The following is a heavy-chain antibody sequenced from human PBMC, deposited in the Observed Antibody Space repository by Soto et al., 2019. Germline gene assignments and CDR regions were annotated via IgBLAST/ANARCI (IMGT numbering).Heavy chain of an antibody. CDR3: ATLPRLDGMDV. J-gene: IGHJ6*02. Sequence: PAETLSLTCAVSGYSISSGHSCGGIRQPPGKGLEWIGSIFHTGSTYYNPSLKSRVTLSVDTSKNQVSLKLSSVTAADTAVYFRATLPRLDGMDVWGQGTTVTVSS. D-gene: IGHD6-25*01. V-gene: IGHV4-38-2*01. CDR2: IFHTGST. CDR1: GYSISSGHS.